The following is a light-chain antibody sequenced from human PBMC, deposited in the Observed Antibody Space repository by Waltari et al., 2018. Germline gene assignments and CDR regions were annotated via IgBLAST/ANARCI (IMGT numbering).Light chain of an antibody. CDR2: GNS. CDR1: SSNIGAGYD. V-gene: IGLV1-40*01. J-gene: IGLJ1*01. CDR3: QSYDISLSAYV. Sequence: QSVLTQPPSVSGAPGQRVTLSCTGSSSNIGAGYDVPWYQQLPGTAPKLLIHGNSNRPSGVPDRFSGSKSGTSASLAITGLQADDEADYFCQSYDISLSAYVFGTGTKVTVL.